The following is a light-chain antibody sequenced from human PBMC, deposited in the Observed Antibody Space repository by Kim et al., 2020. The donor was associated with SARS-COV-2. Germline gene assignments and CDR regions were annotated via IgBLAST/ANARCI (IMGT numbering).Light chain of an antibody. CDR2: TAS. V-gene: IGKV1-39*01. Sequence: GYVGHRVTISCRASQSLSTFLNWYQPKPGEAPKLLIYTASTLQNGVPSMFIGSGSVTEFTLTISSVQTEDFATYYCQNAFFTPRTFGQRTKGDIK. CDR1: QSLSTF. J-gene: IGKJ1*01. CDR3: QNAFFTPRT.